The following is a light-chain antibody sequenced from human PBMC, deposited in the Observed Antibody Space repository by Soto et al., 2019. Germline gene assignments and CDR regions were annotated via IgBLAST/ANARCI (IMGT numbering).Light chain of an antibody. V-gene: IGLV2-14*01. CDR2: EVT. CDR1: SSDIGAYNY. J-gene: IGLJ1*01. CDR3: SSYTSSSNYV. Sequence: QSVLTQPASVSGSPGQSITISCIGTSSDIGAYNYVSWYQQHPGKVPKLMIYEVTNRPSGLSNRFSGSKSGNTASLTISGLQAEDEAEYYCSSYTSSSNYVFGTGTKLTVL.